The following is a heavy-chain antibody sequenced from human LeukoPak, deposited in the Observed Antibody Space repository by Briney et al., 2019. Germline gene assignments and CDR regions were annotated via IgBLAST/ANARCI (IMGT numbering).Heavy chain of an antibody. Sequence: GGSLRLSCAASGFTFSSYGMHWVRQAPGKGLVWVSRINGDGSITNYADSVKGRFTISRDNAKNTLYLQMNSLRAEDTAIYYCAIMYSGASGAFDYWGQGTLVTVSS. CDR2: INGDGSIT. CDR3: AIMYSGASGAFDY. J-gene: IGHJ4*02. V-gene: IGHV3-74*01. CDR1: GFTFSSYG. D-gene: IGHD1-26*01.